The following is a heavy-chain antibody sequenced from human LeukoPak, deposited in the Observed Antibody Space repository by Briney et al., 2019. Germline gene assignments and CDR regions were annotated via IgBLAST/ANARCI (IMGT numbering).Heavy chain of an antibody. V-gene: IGHV3-48*03. D-gene: IGHD4-11*01. CDR2: ISSSGSTI. CDR1: GFTFSSYE. Sequence: AGGSLRLSCAASGFTFSSYEMNWVRQAPGKGLEWVSYISSSGSTIYYADSVKGRFTISRDNAKNSLYLQMNSLRAEDTAVYYCARDYYSNYYYYGMDVWGKGTTVTVSS. CDR3: ARDYYSNYYYYGMDV. J-gene: IGHJ6*04.